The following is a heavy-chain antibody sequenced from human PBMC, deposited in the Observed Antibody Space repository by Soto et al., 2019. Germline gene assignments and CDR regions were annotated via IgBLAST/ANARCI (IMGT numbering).Heavy chain of an antibody. CDR1: GFSRSTSGMC. CDR3: ARIPHWEVAGATTIYYYYGMDV. CDR2: IDWDDDK. V-gene: IGHV2-70*01. D-gene: IGHD1-26*01. Sequence: SGPTLVNPTKTLTLTCTLSGFSRSTSGMCVSWIRQPPGKALEWLALIDWDDDKYYSTSLKTSLTISKDTSKNQVVLTMTNMDPVDTATYYGARIPHWEVAGATTIYYYYGMDVWGQGTTVTVSS. J-gene: IGHJ6*02.